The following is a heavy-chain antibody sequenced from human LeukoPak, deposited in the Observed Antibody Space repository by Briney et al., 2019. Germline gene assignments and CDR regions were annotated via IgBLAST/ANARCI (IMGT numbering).Heavy chain of an antibody. CDR2: TYYRSKWYN. Sequence: SQTLSLTCAISGDSVSSNSAAWSWIRQSPSRGLEWLGRTYYRSKWYNDYAVSVKSRITINPDTSKNQFSLQLNSVTPEDTAVYYCARAPSSIAARPGNWFDPWGQGTLVTVSS. CDR1: GDSVSSNSAA. V-gene: IGHV6-1*01. J-gene: IGHJ5*02. CDR3: ARAPSSIAARPGNWFDP. D-gene: IGHD6-6*01.